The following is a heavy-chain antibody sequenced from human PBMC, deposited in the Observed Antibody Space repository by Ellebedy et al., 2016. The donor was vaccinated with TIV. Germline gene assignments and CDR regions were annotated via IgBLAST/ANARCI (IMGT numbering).Heavy chain of an antibody. CDR3: AKGGGSGWYGISYFDY. CDR2: ISGSGGST. CDR1: GFTFSSYA. V-gene: IGHV3-23*01. J-gene: IGHJ4*02. Sequence: GESLKISCAASGFTFSSYAMSWVRQAPGKGLEWVSAISGSGGSTYYADSVKGRFTISRDNSKNSLYLQMNSLRTEDTALYYCAKGGGSGWYGISYFDYWGQGTLVTVSS. D-gene: IGHD6-19*01.